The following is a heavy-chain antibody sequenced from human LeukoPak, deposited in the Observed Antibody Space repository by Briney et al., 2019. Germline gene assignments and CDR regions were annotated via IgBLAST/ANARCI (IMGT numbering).Heavy chain of an antibody. CDR1: GASISRSDHY. CDR2: IYYSGST. Sequence: SETLSLTCTVSGASISRSDHYWGWIRQPPGKGLEWIGSIYYSGSTYYNPSLKSPVTISVDTSKNQFSLKRTSVTAADTAVYYCVRHAALGPFDYWGQGTLVTVSS. V-gene: IGHV4-39*01. CDR3: VRHAALGPFDY. D-gene: IGHD7-27*01. J-gene: IGHJ4*02.